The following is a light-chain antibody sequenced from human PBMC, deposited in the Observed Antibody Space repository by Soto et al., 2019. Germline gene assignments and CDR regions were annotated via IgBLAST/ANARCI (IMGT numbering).Light chain of an antibody. CDR2: KAS. J-gene: IGKJ4*01. CDR3: QQYKSYPLT. V-gene: IGKV1-5*03. Sequence: DIQMTQSPSTLSASVGDRVTITCRASQSISSWLAWYQQKPGKAPNLLIYKASTLESGVPSRFSGSGSGTEFTLTISSVQPDDFATYYSQQYKSYPLTFGGGTKVDIK. CDR1: QSISSW.